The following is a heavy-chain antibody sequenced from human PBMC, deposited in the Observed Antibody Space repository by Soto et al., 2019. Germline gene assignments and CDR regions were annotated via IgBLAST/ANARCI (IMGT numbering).Heavy chain of an antibody. CDR2: SSAYNGDT. J-gene: IGHJ6*02. CDR1: GYPFTSYS. Sequence: QVRLVQSGAEVKEPGASVKVSCKASGYPFTSYSFSWVRQAPGQGLEWMGWSSAYNGDTRYAQKFQGRVTMTADPYTDTAYMELRNLRSDDTGVYYCAREGAVVGSSVYYGMDVWGQGTMVTVS. D-gene: IGHD2-15*01. CDR3: AREGAVVGSSVYYGMDV. V-gene: IGHV1-18*04.